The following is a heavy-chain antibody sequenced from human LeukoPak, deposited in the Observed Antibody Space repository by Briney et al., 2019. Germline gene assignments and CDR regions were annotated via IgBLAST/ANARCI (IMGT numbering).Heavy chain of an antibody. CDR1: GYTFTGYY. CDR3: AREGYCSGGSCREYFDY. J-gene: IGHJ4*02. V-gene: IGHV1-2*06. Sequence: GASVKVSCKASGYTFTGYYMHWVRQAPGQGLEWMGRINPNSGGTNYAQKFQGRVTMTRDTSISTAYMELSRLRSDDTAVYYCAREGYCSGGSCREYFDYWGQGTLVTVSS. CDR2: INPNSGGT. D-gene: IGHD2-15*01.